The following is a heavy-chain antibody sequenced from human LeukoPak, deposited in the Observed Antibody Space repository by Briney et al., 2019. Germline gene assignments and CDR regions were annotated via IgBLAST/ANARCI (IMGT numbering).Heavy chain of an antibody. D-gene: IGHD6-13*01. CDR1: GGSFSGYY. CDR3: ARGRGSSSYDY. CDR2: INHSGST. V-gene: IGHV4-34*01. J-gene: IGHJ4*02. Sequence: SETLSVTCAVYGGSFSGYYWSWIRQPRGKGLEWIGEINHSGSTNYNPSLKSRVTISVDTSKNQFSLKLSSVTAADTAVYYCARGRGSSSYDYWGQGTLVTVSS.